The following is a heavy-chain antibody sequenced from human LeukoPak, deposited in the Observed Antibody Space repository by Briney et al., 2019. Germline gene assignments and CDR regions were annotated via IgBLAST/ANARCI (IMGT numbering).Heavy chain of an antibody. V-gene: IGHV3-23*01. J-gene: IGHJ6*04. CDR1: GFTFSSYA. D-gene: IGHD3-10*01. CDR3: AIMVRGTYDMAV. Sequence: QPGGSPRLSCAASGFTFSSYAMSWVRQAPGKGLEWVSTISGSGGSSYYADSVKGRFTISRDKSKNTLYLQMNSLRAEDTAIYYCAIMVRGTYDMAVWGKGTTVTVSS. CDR2: ISGSGGSS.